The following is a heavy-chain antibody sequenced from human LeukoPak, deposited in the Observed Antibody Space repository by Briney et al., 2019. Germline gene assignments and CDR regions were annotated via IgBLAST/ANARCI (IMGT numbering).Heavy chain of an antibody. V-gene: IGHV3-33*01. J-gene: IGHJ6*02. CDR3: VRESQQWLVYYYYYGMDV. Sequence: PGGSLRLSCAASGFTFSSYGMHWVRQAPGKGLEWVAVIWYDGSNKYYADSVKGRFTISRDNSKNTLYLQMNSLRAEDTAVYYCVRESQQWLVYYYYYGMDVWGQGTTVTVSS. CDR1: GFTFSSYG. D-gene: IGHD6-19*01. CDR2: IWYDGSNK.